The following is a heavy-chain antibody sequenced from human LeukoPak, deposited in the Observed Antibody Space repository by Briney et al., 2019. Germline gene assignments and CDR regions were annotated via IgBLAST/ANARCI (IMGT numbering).Heavy chain of an antibody. Sequence: ASVKVSCKVSGSTLNELSIHWVRQAAGKGLEWMGGFDPEYGETVYAQKLQGRVTMAEDTSTDTAYMELSSLRSEDTAVYYCAPLDFWVPSTWGQGTLVTVSS. D-gene: IGHD3-3*01. CDR2: FDPEYGET. V-gene: IGHV1-24*01. CDR1: GSTLNELS. CDR3: APLDFWVPST. J-gene: IGHJ5*02.